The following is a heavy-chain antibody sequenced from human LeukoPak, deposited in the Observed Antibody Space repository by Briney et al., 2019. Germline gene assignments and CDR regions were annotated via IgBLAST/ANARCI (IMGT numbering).Heavy chain of an antibody. D-gene: IGHD3-10*01. CDR3: AKDKALLWFGESPLLSGMDV. J-gene: IGHJ6*02. V-gene: IGHV3-9*01. CDR2: ISWNSGSI. Sequence: GGSLRLSCAASGFTFDDYAMHWVRQAPGKGLEWVSGISWNSGSIGYADSVKGRFTISRDNAKNSLYLQMNSLRAEDTALYYCAKDKALLWFGESPLLSGMDVWGQGTTVTVSS. CDR1: GFTFDDYA.